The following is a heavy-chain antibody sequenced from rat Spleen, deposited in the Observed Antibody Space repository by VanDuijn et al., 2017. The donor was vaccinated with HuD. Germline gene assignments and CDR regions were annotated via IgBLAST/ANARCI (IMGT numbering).Heavy chain of an antibody. Sequence: QVQLKESGPGLVQPSQTLSLTCTVSGFSLISYNVHWVRQPPGKGLEWMGRMRYNGDTSYNSALKSRLSISRDTSKNQVFLKMNSLQTEDTAIYFCTRGPPRDDDSYYYGYYFDYWGQGVMVPVST. V-gene: IGHV2-63*01. CDR3: TRGPPRDDDSYYYGYYFDY. CDR1: GFSLISYN. J-gene: IGHJ2*01. D-gene: IGHD1-12*02. CDR2: MRYNGDT.